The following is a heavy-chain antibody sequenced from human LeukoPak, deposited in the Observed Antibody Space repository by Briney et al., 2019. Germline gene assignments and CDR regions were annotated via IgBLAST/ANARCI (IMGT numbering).Heavy chain of an antibody. CDR3: ARGRVWNIVVVVAAAHDY. V-gene: IGHV4-34*01. CDR1: GGSISSYY. J-gene: IGHJ4*02. D-gene: IGHD2-15*01. Sequence: SETLSLTCTVSGGSISSYYWSWIRQPPGKGLEWIGEINHSGSTNYNPSLKSRVTISVDTSKNQFSLKLSSVTAADTAVYYCARGRVWNIVVVVAAAHDYWGQGTLVTVSS. CDR2: INHSGST.